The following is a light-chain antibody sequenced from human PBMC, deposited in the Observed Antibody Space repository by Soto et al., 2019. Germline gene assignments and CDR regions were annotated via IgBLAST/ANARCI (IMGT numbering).Light chain of an antibody. CDR1: QTISNSY. J-gene: IGKJ1*01. CDR2: GAS. CDR3: QVYGDSSPT. V-gene: IGKV3-20*01. Sequence: DIGLTQSPGTLSLSPGERATLSCRASQTISNSYSAWYQQKPGQAPRLLLYGASTRATGIPERFSGSGSGTDFTLTISRLEPGDFAVYYCQVYGDSSPTFGQGTKVEIK.